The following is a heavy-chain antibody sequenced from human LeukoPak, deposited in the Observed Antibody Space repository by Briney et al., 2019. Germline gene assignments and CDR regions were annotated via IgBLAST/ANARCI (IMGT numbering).Heavy chain of an antibody. J-gene: IGHJ4*02. CDR3: ARRIAVAGYYFDF. D-gene: IGHD6-19*01. CDR1: GFTFNSYS. V-gene: IGHV3-21*01. CDR2: ISSSTKYI. Sequence: PGGSLRLSCAASGFTFNSYSMNWVRQAPGEGLEWVSSISSSTKYIYYADSLKGRFTISRDNAKNSLYLQMDNLRAEDTAVYYCARRIAVAGYYFDFWGQGTLVTASS.